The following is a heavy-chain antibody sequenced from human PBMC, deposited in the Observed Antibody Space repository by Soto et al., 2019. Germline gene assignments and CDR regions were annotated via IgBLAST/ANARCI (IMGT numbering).Heavy chain of an antibody. CDR3: ARSQGGSSSLDIYYYYYYGMDV. Sequence: QVQLVQSGAEVKKPGSSVKVSCKAPGGTFSTYAISWVRQAPGQGLEVMGEAIHIFGTPKYAQKFQGRVTITADESTRTGYMELRSLRSEDTAVYYCARSQGGSSSLDIYYYYYYGMDVWGQGTTVTVSS. CDR2: AIHIFGTP. CDR1: GGTFSTYA. V-gene: IGHV1-69*01. D-gene: IGHD2-15*01. J-gene: IGHJ6*02.